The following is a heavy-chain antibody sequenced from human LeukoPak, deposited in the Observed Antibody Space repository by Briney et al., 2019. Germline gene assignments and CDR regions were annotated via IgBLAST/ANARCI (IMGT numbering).Heavy chain of an antibody. CDR1: GFTVSSYA. J-gene: IGHJ4*02. D-gene: IGHD6-13*01. V-gene: IGHV3-23*01. CDR3: AKEWRFSSSWYQYYFDY. Sequence: GGSLRLSCAASGFTVSSYAMSWVRQAPGKGLEWISAISGSGGSKYYADSVKGRFTISRDASTNTLYLQLNSLRVDDTAVYFCAKEWRFSSSWYQYYFDYWGQGTLVTVSS. CDR2: ISGSGGSK.